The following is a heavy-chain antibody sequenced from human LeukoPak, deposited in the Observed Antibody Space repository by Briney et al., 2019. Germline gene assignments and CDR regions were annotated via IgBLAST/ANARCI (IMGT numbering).Heavy chain of an antibody. CDR1: GDSISSYY. D-gene: IGHD1-1*01. CDR3: ASGFRGQLGYFDY. Sequence: SETLSLTCTVSGDSISSYYWSWIRQPPGKGLEWIGYMYYSGSTNYNPSLKSRVTISVDTSKNHFSLKLSSVTAADTAVYYCASGFRGQLGYFDYWGQGTLVTVSS. V-gene: IGHV4-59*01. J-gene: IGHJ4*02. CDR2: MYYSGST.